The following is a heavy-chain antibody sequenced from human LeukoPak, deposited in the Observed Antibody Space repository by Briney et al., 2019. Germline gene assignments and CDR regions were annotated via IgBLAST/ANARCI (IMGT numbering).Heavy chain of an antibody. D-gene: IGHD6-19*01. CDR2: IYYSGST. CDR3: ARPLYSSGWYALDY. CDR1: GGSMSSYY. J-gene: IGHJ4*02. V-gene: IGHV4-59*01. Sequence: SETLSLTCTVSGGSMSSYYWSWIRQPPMQGLEWIGYIYYSGSTNYHPSLSSRVTISVDTSKNQFSLKLSSVTAADTAVYYCARPLYSSGWYALDYWGQGTLVTVSS.